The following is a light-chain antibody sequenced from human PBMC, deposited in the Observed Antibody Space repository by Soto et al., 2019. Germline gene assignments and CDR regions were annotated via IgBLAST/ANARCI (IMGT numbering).Light chain of an antibody. Sequence: EIVLTQSPGTLSLSPGERATLSCRASQSVSNNYLAWYQQKHDQAPRLLIYGASSRATGIPDRFSGSGSGRDFTLSISRLEPEDFAVYYCQQYGSSPRTFGQGTKVDIK. CDR1: QSVSNNY. CDR3: QQYGSSPRT. V-gene: IGKV3-20*01. J-gene: IGKJ1*01. CDR2: GAS.